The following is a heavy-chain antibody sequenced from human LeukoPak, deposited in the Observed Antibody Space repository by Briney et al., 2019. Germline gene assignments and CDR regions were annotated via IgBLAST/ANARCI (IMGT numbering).Heavy chain of an antibody. CDR2: ISAYNGNT. CDR1: GYTFTSYG. CDR3: ARDDSHWPTSYYGMDV. D-gene: IGHD3-22*01. J-gene: IGHJ6*02. Sequence: ASVKVSCKASGYTFTSYGISWVRQAPGQGLEWMGWISAYNGNTNYAQKLQGRVTMTTDTSTSTAYMELRSLRSDDTAVYYCARDDSHWPTSYYGMDVWGQGTTVTDSS. V-gene: IGHV1-18*01.